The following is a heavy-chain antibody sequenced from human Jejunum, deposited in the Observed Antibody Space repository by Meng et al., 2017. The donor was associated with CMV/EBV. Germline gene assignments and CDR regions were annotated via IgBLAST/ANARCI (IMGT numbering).Heavy chain of an antibody. Sequence: SCRGSGYAFTRDKLRWVRRAPGQGLEWVAMIDPSGTHSPNYAQKFQGRITLTRDTSTSTIYIELSSLRSDDTAVYYCARQDYNWFDPWGQGTLVTVSS. V-gene: IGHV1-46*01. J-gene: IGHJ5*02. CDR3: ARQDYNWFDP. CDR1: GYAFTRDK. CDR2: IDPSGTHSP.